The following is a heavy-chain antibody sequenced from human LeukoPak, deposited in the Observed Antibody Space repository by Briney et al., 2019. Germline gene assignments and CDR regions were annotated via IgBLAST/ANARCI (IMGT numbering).Heavy chain of an antibody. V-gene: IGHV1-2*02. CDR2: INPNSGGT. Sequence: ASVNVSCKASGYTFTGYYIHWVRQAPGQGLEWMGWINPNSGGTNYAQKFQGRVTMTRDRSINTAYMDLRRLTYDDTAVYYCARDKPAEAALDFWGQGTLVTVSS. J-gene: IGHJ4*02. CDR1: GYTFTGYY. CDR3: ARDKPAEAALDF.